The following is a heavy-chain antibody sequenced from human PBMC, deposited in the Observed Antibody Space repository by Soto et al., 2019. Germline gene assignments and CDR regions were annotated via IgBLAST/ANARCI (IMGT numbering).Heavy chain of an antibody. CDR3: ARTGGWNSIYYFDY. CDR2: ISSSSSYT. D-gene: IGHD1-7*01. J-gene: IGHJ4*02. Sequence: QVQLVESGGGLVKPGGSLRLSCAASGFTFSDYYMSWIRQAPGKGLEWVSYISSSSSYTNYADSVKGRFTISRDNAKNSLYLQMNSLGAEDTAVYYCARTGGWNSIYYFDYWGQGTLVTVSS. V-gene: IGHV3-11*06. CDR1: GFTFSDYY.